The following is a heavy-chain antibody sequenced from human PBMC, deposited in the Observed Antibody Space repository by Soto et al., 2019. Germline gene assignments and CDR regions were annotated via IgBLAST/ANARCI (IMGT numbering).Heavy chain of an antibody. CDR2: IYYSGRT. CDR1: GGSISDYQ. V-gene: IGHV4-59*01. J-gene: IGHJ4*02. CDR3: ARMRGLGEISPYWEY. Sequence: QVQLQESGPGLVKPSETLSLTCSISGGSISDYQWNWIRQPPGKGLEWIGYIYYSGRTNYNPSLKSRLTISLDTSTRQFSLRLRSVTAADTAVYYCARMRGLGEISPYWEYWGQGALVTVSS. D-gene: IGHD3-16*01.